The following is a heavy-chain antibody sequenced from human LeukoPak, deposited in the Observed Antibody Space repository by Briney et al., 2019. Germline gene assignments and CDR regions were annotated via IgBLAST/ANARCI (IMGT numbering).Heavy chain of an antibody. J-gene: IGHJ4*02. CDR1: GFTFSSYA. Sequence: GGSLRLSCAASGFTFSSYAMSWVRQAPGKGLEWVSAISGSGGSTYYADSVKGRFTISRDNSKNTLYLQMNSLRAEDTAVYYCAIPREGLRNLRAFDYWGQGTLVTVSS. D-gene: IGHD5-12*01. CDR3: AIPREGLRNLRAFDY. CDR2: ISGSGGST. V-gene: IGHV3-23*01.